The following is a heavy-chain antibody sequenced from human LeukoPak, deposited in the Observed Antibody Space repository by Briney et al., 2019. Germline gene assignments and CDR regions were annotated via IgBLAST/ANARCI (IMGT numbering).Heavy chain of an antibody. D-gene: IGHD1-1*01. V-gene: IGHV1-69*13. CDR1: GGTFSTYA. CDR3: ARPLHGRLEDYFDY. J-gene: IGHJ4*02. CDR2: IIVIFGTA. Sequence: ASVKVSCKASGGTFSTYAISWVRQAPGQGLEWMGGIIVIFGTAKYAQKFQGRVTITADDSTSTAYMELRSLRSEDTAVYYCARPLHGRLEDYFDYWGQGTLVTVSS.